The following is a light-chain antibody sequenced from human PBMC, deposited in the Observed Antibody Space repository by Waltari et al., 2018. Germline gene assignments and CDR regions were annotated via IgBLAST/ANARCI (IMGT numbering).Light chain of an antibody. CDR3: QQRNTWPPYT. CDR1: QNVDTY. CDR2: NSS. V-gene: IGKV3-11*01. Sequence: DIVLTQSPVTLSLSPGERATLFCGASQNVDTYLAWYQQKPGQAPRLLIYNSSHRASGVPARFSGGGSGTDFTLTISSVGPEDIAIYYCQQRNTWPPYTFGQGTKLELK. J-gene: IGKJ2*01.